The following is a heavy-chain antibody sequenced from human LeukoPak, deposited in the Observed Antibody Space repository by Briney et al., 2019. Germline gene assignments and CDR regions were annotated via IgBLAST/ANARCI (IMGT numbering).Heavy chain of an antibody. D-gene: IGHD1-14*01. J-gene: IGHJ4*02. Sequence: GGSLRLSCAASGLTFSKYGMSWVRQAPGKGLQWVSTISNSGAATYYADSVKGRFTISRDNSKNTLYLQMNSLRVEDTAVYFCAKDTGGPQFYDYWGQGTLVTVSS. CDR2: ISNSGAAT. CDR3: AKDTGGPQFYDY. V-gene: IGHV3-23*01. CDR1: GLTFSKYG.